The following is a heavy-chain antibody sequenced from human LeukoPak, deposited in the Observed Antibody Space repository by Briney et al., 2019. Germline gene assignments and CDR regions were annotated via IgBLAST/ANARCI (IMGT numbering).Heavy chain of an antibody. V-gene: IGHV1-2*02. CDR1: GYTFTGYY. CDR2: INPNSGGT. Sequence: ASVKVSCKASGYTFTGYYMHWVRQAPGQGLEWMGWINPNSGGTSYAQKFQGRVTMTRDTSISTAYMELSGLTSDDTAIYYCARKDYFDYWGQGTLVTASS. CDR3: ARKDYFDY. J-gene: IGHJ4*02.